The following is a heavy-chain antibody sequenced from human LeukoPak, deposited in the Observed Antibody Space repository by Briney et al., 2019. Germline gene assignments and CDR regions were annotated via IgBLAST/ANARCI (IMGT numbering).Heavy chain of an antibody. Sequence: PSETLSLTCAVYGGSFSGYYWSWIRQPPGKGLEWIGEINHSGSTNYNPSLKSRVTISVDTSKNQFSLKLSSVTAADTAVYYCARGGSFITIFGVVISSGRGDFDYWGQGTLVTVSS. CDR3: ARGGSFITIFGVVISSGRGDFDY. CDR2: INHSGST. CDR1: GGSFSGYY. V-gene: IGHV4-34*01. J-gene: IGHJ4*02. D-gene: IGHD3-3*01.